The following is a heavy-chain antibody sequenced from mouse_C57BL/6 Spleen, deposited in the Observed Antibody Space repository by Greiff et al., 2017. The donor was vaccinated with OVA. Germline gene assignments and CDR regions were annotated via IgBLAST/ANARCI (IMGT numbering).Heavy chain of an antibody. V-gene: IGHV1-80*01. CDR1: GYAFSSYW. J-gene: IGHJ1*03. Sequence: LVESGAELVKPGASVKISCKASGYAFSSYWMNWVKQRPGKGLEWIGQIYPGDGDTNYNGKFKGKATLTADKSSSTAYMQLSSLTSEDSAVYFCARSRVYYDYDDWYFDVWGTGTTVTVSS. CDR3: ARSRVYYDYDDWYFDV. D-gene: IGHD2-4*01. CDR2: IYPGDGDT.